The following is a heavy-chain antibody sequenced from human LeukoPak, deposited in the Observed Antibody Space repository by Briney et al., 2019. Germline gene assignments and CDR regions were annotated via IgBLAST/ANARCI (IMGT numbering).Heavy chain of an antibody. D-gene: IGHD3-3*01. CDR2: IRYDGSNK. CDR3: AKEDGSGITIFGVVTRGAFDY. J-gene: IGHJ4*02. V-gene: IGHV3-30*02. Sequence: GGSLRLSCAASGFTFSSYGMHWVRQAPGKGLEWVAFIRYDGSNKYYADSVKGRFAISRDNSKNTLYLQMNSLRAEDTAVYYCAKEDGSGITIFGVVTRGAFDYWGQGTLVTVSS. CDR1: GFTFSSYG.